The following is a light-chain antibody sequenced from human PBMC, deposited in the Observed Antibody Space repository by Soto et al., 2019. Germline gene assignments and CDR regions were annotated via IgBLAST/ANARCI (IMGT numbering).Light chain of an antibody. CDR3: SSYTSSRPPHVV. CDR1: SSDVGGYNY. V-gene: IGLV2-14*01. J-gene: IGLJ2*01. CDR2: DVS. Sequence: QSALTQPASVSGSSGQSITISCTGTSSDVGGYNYVSWYQQHPGKAPKLMIYDVSNRPSGVSNRFSGSKSGNTASLTISGLQAEDEADYYCSSYTSSRPPHVVFGGGTKLNVL.